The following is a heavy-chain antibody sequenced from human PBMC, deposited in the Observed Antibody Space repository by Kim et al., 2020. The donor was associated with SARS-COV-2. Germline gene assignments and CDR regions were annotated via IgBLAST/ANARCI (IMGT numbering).Heavy chain of an antibody. D-gene: IGHD6-19*01. CDR2: INWSGRNT. Sequence: GGSLRLSCAVSGFTFDDYGMSWVRQAPGKGLEWVSHINWSGRNTGYADSVKGRFTISRDNTKNSLYLQMDSLRAEDTAFYYCARATPYTSGWHYFDCWGQGTLVTVSS. CDR3: ARATPYTSGWHYFDC. CDR1: GFTFDDYG. V-gene: IGHV3-20*04. J-gene: IGHJ4*02.